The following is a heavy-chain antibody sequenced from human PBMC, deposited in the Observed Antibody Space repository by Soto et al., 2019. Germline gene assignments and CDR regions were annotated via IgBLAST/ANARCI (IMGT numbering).Heavy chain of an antibody. CDR2: ISSSSTI. V-gene: IGHV3-48*02. CDR3: AGHASGYDSLHPSDP. CDR1: GFTFSSYS. D-gene: IGHD5-12*01. Sequence: GGSLRRSCAASGFTFSSYSMNWVRQAPGEGLEWVSCISSSSTIYYADSVKGRFTISRDKAKTSMYLQMNSLRDEGTAVYYCAGHASGYDSLHPSDPWGQGTLVTVS. J-gene: IGHJ5*02.